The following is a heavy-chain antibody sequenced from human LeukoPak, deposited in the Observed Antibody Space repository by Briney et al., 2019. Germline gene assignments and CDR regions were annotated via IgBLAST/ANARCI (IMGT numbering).Heavy chain of an antibody. CDR3: ARGLFGLVIHSNWFEP. CDR1: GYSISSGYY. Sequence: PSQTLSLTCAVSGYSISSGYYWGWIRQSPGKGLEWIGSIYHSGSTYYNPSLKSRVTISVDTSKNQFSLKLSSVTAADTAVYYCARGLFGLVIHSNWFEPWAQGTLVTVSS. V-gene: IGHV4-38-2*01. D-gene: IGHD3-3*01. CDR2: IYHSGST. J-gene: IGHJ5*02.